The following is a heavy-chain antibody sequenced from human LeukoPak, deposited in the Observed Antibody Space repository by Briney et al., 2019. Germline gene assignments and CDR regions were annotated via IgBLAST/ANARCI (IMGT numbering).Heavy chain of an antibody. CDR2: IYTSGST. J-gene: IGHJ4*02. D-gene: IGHD3-10*01. CDR1: GGSISSGNYY. Sequence: SETLSLTCTVSGGSISSGNYYWSWIRKPAGKGLEWIGRIYTSGSTNYNPSLKSRVTISVDTSKNQFSLKLSSVTAADTAVYYCARQTGSGLFSLPGGQGTLVTVSS. V-gene: IGHV4-61*02. CDR3: ARQTGSGLFSLP.